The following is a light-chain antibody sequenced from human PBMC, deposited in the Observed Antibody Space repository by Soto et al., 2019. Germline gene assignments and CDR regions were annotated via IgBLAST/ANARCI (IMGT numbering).Light chain of an antibody. V-gene: IGKV3-11*01. Sequence: EIVLTQSPATLSLSPGERATLSCRASQSVSSYVAWYQSKPGQAPRLLMYDASNRVIGIPARFSGSGSGTDFTLTISSLAPEDFAVYYCQQRSNWPLTFGGGTTVEL. J-gene: IGKJ4*01. CDR3: QQRSNWPLT. CDR1: QSVSSY. CDR2: DAS.